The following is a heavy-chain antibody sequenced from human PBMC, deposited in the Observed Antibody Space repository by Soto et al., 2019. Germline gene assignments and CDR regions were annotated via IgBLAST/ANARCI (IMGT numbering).Heavy chain of an antibody. CDR3: ARDMGHYYGSGSYSY. D-gene: IGHD3-10*01. CDR2: IYYSGST. J-gene: IGHJ4*02. CDR1: GGSISSGDYY. Sequence: QVQLQESGPGLVKPSQTLSLTCTVSGGSISSGDYYWSWIRQPPGKGLEWIGYIYYSGSTYYNPSRNSRVTISVDSSKNEFSLKLSSVTAADTAVYYCARDMGHYYGSGSYSYWGQGTLVTVSS. V-gene: IGHV4-30-4*01.